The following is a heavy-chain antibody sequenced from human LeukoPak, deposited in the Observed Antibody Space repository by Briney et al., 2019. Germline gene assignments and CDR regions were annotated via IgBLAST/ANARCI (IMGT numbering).Heavy chain of an antibody. CDR2: ISYDGSNK. V-gene: IGHV3-30-3*01. J-gene: IGHJ4*02. CDR1: GFTFSSYA. Sequence: GRSLRLSCAASGFTFSSYAMHWVRQAPGKGLEWVAVISYDGSNKYYADSVKGRFTISRDNSKNTLYLRMNSLRAEDTAVYYCATLAVAVTFDYWGQGTLVTVSS. D-gene: IGHD6-19*01. CDR3: ATLAVAVTFDY.